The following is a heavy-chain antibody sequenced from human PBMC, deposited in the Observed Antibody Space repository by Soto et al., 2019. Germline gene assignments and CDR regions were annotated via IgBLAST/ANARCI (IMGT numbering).Heavy chain of an antibody. CDR2: IYNSGST. Sequence: SETLSLTCTVSGGSISSSSYYWGWIRQPPGKGLEWIGSIYNSGSTYYNPSLKNRVNISVDTSKNQFSLKLSSVTAADTAVYYCASSTLGSSSWYFFYYGMDVWGQGTTVTVSS. J-gene: IGHJ6*02. CDR1: GGSISSSSYY. D-gene: IGHD6-13*01. CDR3: ASSTLGSSSWYFFYYGMDV. V-gene: IGHV4-39*01.